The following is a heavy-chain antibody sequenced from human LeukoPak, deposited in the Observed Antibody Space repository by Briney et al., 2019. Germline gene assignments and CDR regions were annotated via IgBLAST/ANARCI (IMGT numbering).Heavy chain of an antibody. CDR3: ARTLIGTSDYGDLDDAFDI. CDR1: GGSFSGYY. V-gene: IGHV4-34*01. J-gene: IGHJ3*02. CDR2: INHSGST. D-gene: IGHD4-17*01. Sequence: SETLSLTCAVYGGSFSGYYWSWIRQPPGKGLEWIGEINHSGSTNNNPSLKSRVTISVDTSKNQFSLKLSSVTAADTAVYYCARTLIGTSDYGDLDDAFDIWGQGTMVTVSS.